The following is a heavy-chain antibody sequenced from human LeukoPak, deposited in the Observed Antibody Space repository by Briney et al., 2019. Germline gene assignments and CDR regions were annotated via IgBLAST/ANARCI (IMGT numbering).Heavy chain of an antibody. V-gene: IGHV1-69*13. CDR1: GGTFSSYA. D-gene: IGHD3-9*01. J-gene: IGHJ6*03. Sequence: SVKVSCKASGGTFSSYAISWVRQAPGQGLEWMGGIIPIFGTANYAQKFQRRVTITADESTSTAYMELSSLRSEDTAVYYCARGRMYYDILTGYRYYYMDVWGKGTTVTISS. CDR3: ARGRMYYDILTGYRYYYMDV. CDR2: IIPIFGTA.